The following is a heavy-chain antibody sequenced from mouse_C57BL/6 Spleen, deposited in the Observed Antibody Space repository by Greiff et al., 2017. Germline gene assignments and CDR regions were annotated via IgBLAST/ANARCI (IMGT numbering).Heavy chain of an antibody. CDR1: GYTFTSYW. J-gene: IGHJ3*01. Sequence: VKLQQPGAELVKPGASVKMSCKASGYTFTSYWITWVKQRPGQGLEWIGDIYPGSGSTNYNEKFKSKATLTVDTSSSTAYMQLSSLTSEDSAVYYCARAGSNYVGFAYWGQGTLVTVSA. V-gene: IGHV1-55*01. CDR2: IYPGSGST. CDR3: ARAGSNYVGFAY. D-gene: IGHD2-5*01.